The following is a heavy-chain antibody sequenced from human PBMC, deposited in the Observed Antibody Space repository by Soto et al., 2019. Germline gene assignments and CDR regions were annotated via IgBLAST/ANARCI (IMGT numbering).Heavy chain of an antibody. V-gene: IGHV3-30*17. D-gene: IGHD3-3*01. CDR3: AKDTDAILGFDY. CDR1: GFTFSSHA. J-gene: IGHJ4*02. Sequence: QVHLVESGGGVVQPGRSLRLSCAVSGFTFSSHAMHWFRQAPGKGLEWVALITHDGNNQYYADSVKGRFTVSRDNFRNTLYLHMNSLSAEDTAVYHCAKDTDAILGFDYWGRGTLVTVSA. CDR2: ITHDGNNQ.